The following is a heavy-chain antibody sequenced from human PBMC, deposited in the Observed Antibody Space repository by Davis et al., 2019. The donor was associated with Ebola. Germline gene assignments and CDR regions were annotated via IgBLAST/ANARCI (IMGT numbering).Heavy chain of an antibody. CDR2: ISSGTTTL. CDR1: GFTFSRYD. CDR3: ARGGITVTAQDFDY. J-gene: IGHJ4*02. Sequence: GESLKISCVASGFTFSRYDMNWVRQAPGKGLEWVSYISSGTTTLKYADSVKGRFTISRDNAKNSLYLQMNSLRDEDTAVYYCARGGITVTAQDFDYWGQGTLVTVSS. D-gene: IGHD4-17*01. V-gene: IGHV3-48*02.